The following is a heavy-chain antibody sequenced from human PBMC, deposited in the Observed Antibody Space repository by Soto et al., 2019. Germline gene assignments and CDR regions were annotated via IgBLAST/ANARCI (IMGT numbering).Heavy chain of an antibody. CDR3: TVWGLGNDVGAA. V-gene: IGHV3-72*01. D-gene: IGHD3-16*01. CDR1: GFTFSNYY. Sequence: EVQLVESGGGLVQPGGSLRLSCAASGFTFSNYYMDWVRQAPGKGLEWVGRSKNKADSYITEYAASVKGRFSISRDASKNSLYLQMNSLKTEDTAVYYCTVWGLGNDVGAAWGQGILVTVSS. CDR2: SKNKADSYIT. J-gene: IGHJ4*02.